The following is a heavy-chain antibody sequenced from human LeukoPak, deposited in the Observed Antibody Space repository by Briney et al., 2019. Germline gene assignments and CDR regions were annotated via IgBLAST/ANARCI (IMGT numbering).Heavy chain of an antibody. CDR3: ATVDNTARRDGGMDV. Sequence: SETPSLTCPVSGCSISTRIYYWFWIRQPPVKGLEWIGNYYYSGKTYLNTSLKSRVTISVDTSKNRYSLNLSYVPAADTAVYYCATVDNTARRDGGMDVWGQGTTVIVSS. J-gene: IGHJ6*02. D-gene: IGHD2-21*02. CDR1: GCSISTRIYY. V-gene: IGHV4-39*05. CDR2: YYYSGKT.